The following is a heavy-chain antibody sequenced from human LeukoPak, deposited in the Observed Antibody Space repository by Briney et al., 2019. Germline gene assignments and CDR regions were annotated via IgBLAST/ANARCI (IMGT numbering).Heavy chain of an antibody. CDR1: GFTFSSYG. CDR3: AGGADDYSSGWYLTDY. V-gene: IGHV3-33*01. CDR2: IWYDGSNK. Sequence: GGSLRLSCAASGFTFSSYGMHWVRQAPGRGLEWVAVIWYDGSNKYYADSVKGRFTISRDNSKNTLYLQMNSLRAEDTAVYYCAGGADDYSSGWYLTDYWGQGTLVTVSS. D-gene: IGHD6-19*01. J-gene: IGHJ4*02.